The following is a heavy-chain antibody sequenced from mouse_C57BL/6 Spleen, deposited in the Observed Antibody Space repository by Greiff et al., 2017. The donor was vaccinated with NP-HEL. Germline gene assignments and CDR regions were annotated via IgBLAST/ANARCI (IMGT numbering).Heavy chain of an antibody. J-gene: IGHJ4*01. V-gene: IGHV1-82*01. CDR1: GYAFSSSW. CDR3: ARSDDYYAMDY. CDR2: IYPGDGDT. Sequence: VQLQQSGPELVKPGASVKISCKASGYAFSSSWMNWVKQRPGKGLEWIGRIYPGDGDTNYNGKFKGKATLTADKSSSTAYMQLISLTSEDSAVYFCARSDDYYAMDYWGQGTSVTVSS.